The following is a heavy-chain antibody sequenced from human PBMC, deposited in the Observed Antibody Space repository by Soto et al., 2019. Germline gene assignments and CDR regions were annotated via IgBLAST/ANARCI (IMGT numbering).Heavy chain of an antibody. J-gene: IGHJ4*02. V-gene: IGHV1-69*02. CDR1: GGTFSSYT. D-gene: IGHD5-12*01. Sequence: QVQLVQSGAEVKKPGSSVKVSCKASGGTFSSYTISWVRQAPGQGLEWMGRIIPILGIANYAQKFQGRVTITADTSTSTAYMELISLRSEDTAVHYCEAYSVGYAPFDYWGQGTLVTVSS. CDR2: IIPILGIA. CDR3: EAYSVGYAPFDY.